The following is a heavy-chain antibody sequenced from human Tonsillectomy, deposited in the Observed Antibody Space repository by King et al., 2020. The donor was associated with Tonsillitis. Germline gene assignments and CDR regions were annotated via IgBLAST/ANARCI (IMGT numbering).Heavy chain of an antibody. D-gene: IGHD2-21*02. J-gene: IGHJ6*02. CDR3: SRGGVAVTGIEYYFYGMDV. CDR2: ISYSGST. CDR1: GGSISSHY. Sequence: QVQLQESGPGLVKPLETLSLTCTVSGGSISSHYWNWIRQTPGKGLEWVGYISYSGSTSYNPSLKSRVTISLDTSKNQFSLRLSSVTAADTAVYYCSRGGVAVTGIEYYFYGMDVWGQGTTVTVSS. V-gene: IGHV4-59*11.